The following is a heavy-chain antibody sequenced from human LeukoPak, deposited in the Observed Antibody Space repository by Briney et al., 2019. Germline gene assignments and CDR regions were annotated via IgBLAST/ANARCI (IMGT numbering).Heavy chain of an antibody. V-gene: IGHV4-59*01. CDR1: GGSISSYY. CDR3: ARVPAFVVVVAAWDY. D-gene: IGHD2-15*01. Sequence: PSETLSLTCTVSGGSISSYYWSWIRQPPGKGLEWIGYIYYSGSTNYNPSLKSRVTISVDTSKNQFSLKLSSVTAADTAVYYCARVPAFVVVVAAWDYWGQGTLVTVSS. J-gene: IGHJ4*02. CDR2: IYYSGST.